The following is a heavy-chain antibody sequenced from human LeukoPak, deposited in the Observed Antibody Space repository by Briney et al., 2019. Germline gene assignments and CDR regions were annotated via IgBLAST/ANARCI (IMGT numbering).Heavy chain of an antibody. CDR2: IYYSGST. J-gene: IGHJ4*02. V-gene: IGHV4-39*01. D-gene: IGHD6-13*01. Sequence: SETLSLTCTVSGGSISSSSSYWGWIRQPPGKGLEWIGSIYYSGSTYYNPSLKSRVTISVDTSKNQFSLKLSSMTAADTALYYCAIRFGRLEAGGTPFDSWGQGTLVTVSS. CDR3: AIRFGRLEAGGTPFDS. CDR1: GGSISSSSSY.